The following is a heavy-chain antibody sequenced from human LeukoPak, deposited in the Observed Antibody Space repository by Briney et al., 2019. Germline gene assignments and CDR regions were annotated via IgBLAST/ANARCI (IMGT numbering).Heavy chain of an antibody. J-gene: IGHJ4*02. Sequence: SETLSLTCGVSGGSINSYYWSWIRQPPGKGLEWIGEINHSGSTNYNPSLKSRVTISVDTSKNQFSLKLSSVTAADTAVYYCARQIRFLEWLFDYWGQGTLVTVSS. CDR1: GGSINSYY. V-gene: IGHV4-34*01. D-gene: IGHD3-3*01. CDR2: INHSGST. CDR3: ARQIRFLEWLFDY.